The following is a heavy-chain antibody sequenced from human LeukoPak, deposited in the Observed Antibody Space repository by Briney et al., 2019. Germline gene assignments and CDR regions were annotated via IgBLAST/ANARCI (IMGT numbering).Heavy chain of an antibody. CDR1: GGSISVTNYY. CDR3: ARSWMVVEGAFDI. D-gene: IGHD2-15*01. Sequence: PSETLSLTCFVSGGSISVTNYYWGWIRQSPGKGLEWIGRIYYSGNTYYNSHLRSRLTMSVDTSKKQFSLKLSSVTAADTVLYYCARSWMVVEGAFDIWGQGSMVFVSS. CDR2: IYYSGNT. J-gene: IGHJ3*02. V-gene: IGHV4-39*01.